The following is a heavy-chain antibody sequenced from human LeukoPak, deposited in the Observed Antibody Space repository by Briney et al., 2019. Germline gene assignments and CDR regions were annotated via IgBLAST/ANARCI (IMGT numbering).Heavy chain of an antibody. D-gene: IGHD3-22*01. Sequence: ARTLRLYCAASAFTFDDYALDWLRQDPGKGLVGVSGVRWNSGSIDYADSVKGRFTISRDNAKNSLYLQMNSLRAEDMALYYCAKSDTPYYYDSSGYYSYWGQGTLVTVAS. CDR3: AKSDTPYYYDSSGYYSY. CDR2: VRWNSGSI. CDR1: AFTFDDYA. J-gene: IGHJ4*02. V-gene: IGHV3-9*03.